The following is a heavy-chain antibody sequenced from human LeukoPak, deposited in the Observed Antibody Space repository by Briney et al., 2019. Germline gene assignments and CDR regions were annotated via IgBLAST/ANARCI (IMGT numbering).Heavy chain of an antibody. J-gene: IGHJ6*03. Sequence: GGSLRLSCAASGFTFSSYGMSWVRQAPGKGLEWVSAISGSGGSTYYADSVKGRFTISRDNSKNTLYLQMNSLRAEDTAVYYCAKALLSPRLRYFDWLPTIYYYYYYMDVWGKGTTVTISS. V-gene: IGHV3-23*01. CDR3: AKALLSPRLRYFDWLPTIYYYYYYMDV. D-gene: IGHD3-9*01. CDR2: ISGSGGST. CDR1: GFTFSSYG.